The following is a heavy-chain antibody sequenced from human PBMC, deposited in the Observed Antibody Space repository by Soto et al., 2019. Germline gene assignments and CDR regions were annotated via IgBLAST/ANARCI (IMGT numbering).Heavy chain of an antibody. CDR2: LKPDNGGT. CDR3: ARDLCPLGSGSPCPTFGMDL. D-gene: IGHD3-10*01. Sequence: QVQLVQSGAEVKPPGASVKVSCKASGYTFTGHYMHWVRQDSGRRLEFLGWLKPDNGGTYYAPKFQGRVTFTRDTSNTTAYMEMSGLHSDDTAVYFCARDLCPLGSGSPCPTFGMDLWGQGTTVAVSS. CDR1: GYTFTGHY. V-gene: IGHV1-2*02. J-gene: IGHJ6*02.